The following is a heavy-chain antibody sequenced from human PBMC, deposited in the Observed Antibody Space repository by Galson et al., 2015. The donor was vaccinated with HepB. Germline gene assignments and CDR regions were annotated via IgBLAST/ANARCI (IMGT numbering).Heavy chain of an antibody. J-gene: IGHJ4*02. Sequence: SLRLSCAASGFTFSSYAMSWVRQAPGKGLEWVSAISGSGGSTYYADSVKGRFTISRDNSKNTLYLQMNSLRAEDTAVYYCAKGRYYDFWSGYFYWGQGTLVTVSS. D-gene: IGHD3-3*01. CDR2: ISGSGGST. CDR3: AKGRYYDFWSGYFY. V-gene: IGHV3-23*01. CDR1: GFTFSSYA.